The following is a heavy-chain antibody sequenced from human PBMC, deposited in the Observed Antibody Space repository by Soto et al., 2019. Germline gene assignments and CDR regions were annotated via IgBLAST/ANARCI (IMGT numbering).Heavy chain of an antibody. Sequence: QVQLVESGGGVVQPGRSLRLSCAASGFTFSSYAMHWVRQAPGKGLEWVAVISYDGSNKYYADSVKGRFTISRDNSKNTLYLQMNSLRAEDTAVYYCARQVGARYYLDYSGQGTLVTVSS. D-gene: IGHD1-26*01. J-gene: IGHJ4*02. V-gene: IGHV3-30-3*01. CDR2: ISYDGSNK. CDR3: ARQVGARYYLDY. CDR1: GFTFSSYA.